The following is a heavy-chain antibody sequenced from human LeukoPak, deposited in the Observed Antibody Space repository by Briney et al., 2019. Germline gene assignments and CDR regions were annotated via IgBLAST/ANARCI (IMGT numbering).Heavy chain of an antibody. CDR3: AKDGWSDSSSWAAFDY. D-gene: IGHD6-13*01. J-gene: IGHJ4*02. Sequence: GRSLRLSRAASGFTSSSYGMHWVRQAPGKGLEWVAVISYDGSNKYYADSVKGRFTISRDNSKNTLYLQMNSLRAEDTAVYYCAKDGWSDSSSWAAFDYWGQGTLVTVSS. V-gene: IGHV3-30*18. CDR1: GFTSSSYG. CDR2: ISYDGSNK.